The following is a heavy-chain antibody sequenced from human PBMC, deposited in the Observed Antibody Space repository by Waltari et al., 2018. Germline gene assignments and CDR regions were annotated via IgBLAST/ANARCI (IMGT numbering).Heavy chain of an antibody. CDR3: ARDGIVVVPGAFDI. CDR1: GFTFSSYS. J-gene: IGHJ3*02. Sequence: EVQLVESGGGLVQPGGSLRLSCAASGFTFSSYSMNWVLQPPGKGLEWVSYISSSSSTIYYADSVKGRFTISRDNAKNSLYLQMNSLRAEDTAVYYCARDGIVVVPGAFDIWGQGTMVTVSS. V-gene: IGHV3-48*04. D-gene: IGHD3-22*01. CDR2: ISSSSSTI.